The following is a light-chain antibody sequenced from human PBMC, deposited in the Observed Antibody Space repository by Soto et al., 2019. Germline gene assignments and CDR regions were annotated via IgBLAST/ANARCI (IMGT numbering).Light chain of an antibody. V-gene: IGKV3-11*01. J-gene: IGKJ1*01. CDR3: QQYNDWPLT. Sequence: EIVLTQSPATLSSFPGDRVTLSCRASQYINTRLAWYQHRPGQAPRLLIYQTSIRAAGIPARFSASGTGTDFTLTISDVHPEEFAVYYCQQYNDWPLTFGQGTKVDIK. CDR1: QYINTR. CDR2: QTS.